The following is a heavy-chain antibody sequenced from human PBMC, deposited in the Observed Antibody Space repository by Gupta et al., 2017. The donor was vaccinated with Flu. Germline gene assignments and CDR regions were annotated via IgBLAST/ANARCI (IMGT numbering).Heavy chain of an antibody. CDR2: IQYSGSN. Sequence: QVQLQESVPGLVTPSQTLPLTCTVTGVSISSSDSYWSWIRQHPEKGLEWIGYIQYSGSNPYNTARKRRVPISVDPSKKHGPLKLRSVNGADTXEXSCARCXWAGESLGRGFDPWGQGTLVPVSS. D-gene: IGHD3-10*01. CDR3: ARCXWAGESLGRGFDP. J-gene: IGHJ5*02. CDR1: GVSISSSDSY. V-gene: IGHV4-31*03.